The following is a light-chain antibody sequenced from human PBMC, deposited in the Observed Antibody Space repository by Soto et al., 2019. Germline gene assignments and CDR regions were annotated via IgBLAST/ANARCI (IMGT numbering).Light chain of an antibody. CDR3: QQYNNWPPIT. CDR2: DAS. V-gene: IGKV3-15*01. CDR1: QSVRSK. J-gene: IGKJ5*01. Sequence: EIVMTQSPGTLSVSPGERATLSCRASQSVRSKLAWYQQKPGQAPRLLIYDASTRATGIPARFSGSGSGTEFTLTISSLQSEDFAFYYCQQYNNWPPITFGQGTRLGIK.